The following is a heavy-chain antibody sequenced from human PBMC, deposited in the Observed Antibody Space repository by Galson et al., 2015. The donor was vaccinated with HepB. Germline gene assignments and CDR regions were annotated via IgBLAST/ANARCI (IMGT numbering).Heavy chain of an antibody. CDR3: AKDRQYSSSSLDY. CDR1: GFTFDDYA. D-gene: IGHD6-13*01. CDR2: ISWNSGSI. J-gene: IGHJ4*02. V-gene: IGHV3-9*01. Sequence: SLRLSCAASGFTFDDYAMHWVRQAPGKGLEWVSGISWNSGSIGYADSVKGRLTISRDNAKNSLYLQMNSLRAEDTALYYCAKDRQYSSSSLDYWGQGTLVTVSS.